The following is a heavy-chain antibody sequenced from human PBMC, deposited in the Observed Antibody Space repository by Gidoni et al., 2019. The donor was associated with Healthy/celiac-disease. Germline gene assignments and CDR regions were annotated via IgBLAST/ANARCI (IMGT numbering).Heavy chain of an antibody. V-gene: IGHV3-33*08. J-gene: IGHJ4*02. Sequence: QVQLVESGGGVVQPGRSLRLSCAASGFTFSSYGMHWVRQAPGKGMEWGAVIWYDGSNKYYADSVKGRFTISRDNSKNTLYLQMNSLRAEDTAVYYCATDLGYCSGGSCAMGFDYWGQGTLVTVSS. CDR3: ATDLGYCSGGSCAMGFDY. D-gene: IGHD2-15*01. CDR1: GFTFSSYG. CDR2: IWYDGSNK.